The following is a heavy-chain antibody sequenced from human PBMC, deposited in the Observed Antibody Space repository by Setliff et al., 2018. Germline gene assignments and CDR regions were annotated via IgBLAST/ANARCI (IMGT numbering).Heavy chain of an antibody. J-gene: IGHJ4*02. Sequence: GGSLRLSCAASGFTFSSYNMHWVRQAPGKGLEWVAFISYDGSNKYYADSVKGRFTISRDNSKNTLSVQMNSLRAEDTAVYYCARDRHVLSNTWDIYSFDYWGQGTLVTVSS. CDR2: ISYDGSNK. CDR3: ARDRHVLSNTWDIYSFDY. D-gene: IGHD6-13*01. CDR1: GFTFSSYN. V-gene: IGHV3-30*01.